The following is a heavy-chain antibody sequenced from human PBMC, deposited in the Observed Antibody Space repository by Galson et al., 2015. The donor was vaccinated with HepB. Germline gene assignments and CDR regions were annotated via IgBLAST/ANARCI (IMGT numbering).Heavy chain of an antibody. CDR2: IKQDGSEK. V-gene: IGHV3-7*03. J-gene: IGHJ4*02. CDR3: ARDNAPTTTIDY. Sequence: SCAASGFTFSSYWMSWVRQAPGKGLEWVANIKQDGSEKYYVDSVRGRFTISRDNANNSLSLQMNSLRAEDTAVYYCARDNAPTTTIDYWGQGAQVTVSS. CDR1: GFTFSSYW. D-gene: IGHD4-17*01.